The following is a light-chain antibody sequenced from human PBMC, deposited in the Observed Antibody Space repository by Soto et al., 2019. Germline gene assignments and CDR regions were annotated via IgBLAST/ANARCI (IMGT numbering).Light chain of an antibody. CDR2: EPS. V-gene: IGLV2-23*02. CDR1: SSDVGTFNL. Sequence: QAARTQPASASPSPVHSISVSCIGTSSDVGTFNLVSWYQQHPGKAPKLLIFEPSNRPSGVSTRFSGSKSGNTASLTISGLQAVDEADYYCSSYSGASAFSASYVFAAGTKVTVL. J-gene: IGLJ1*01. CDR3: SSYSGASAFSASYV.